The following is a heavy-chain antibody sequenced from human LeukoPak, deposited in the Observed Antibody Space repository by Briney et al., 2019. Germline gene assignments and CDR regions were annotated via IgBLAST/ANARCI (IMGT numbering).Heavy chain of an antibody. Sequence: SETLSLTCAVSGGSISSSDWWSWVRQPPGKGLEWLGQIYYSGSTNYNPSLKGRVTISVDKSKNQFSLKLSSVTAADTAVYYCARVSGSYFDYWGQGTLVTVSS. CDR3: ARVSGSYFDY. CDR2: IYYSGST. J-gene: IGHJ4*02. V-gene: IGHV4-4*02. D-gene: IGHD1-26*01. CDR1: GGSISSSDW.